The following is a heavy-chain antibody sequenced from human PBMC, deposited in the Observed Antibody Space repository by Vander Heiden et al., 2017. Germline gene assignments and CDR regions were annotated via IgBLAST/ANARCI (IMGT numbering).Heavy chain of an antibody. D-gene: IGHD3-10*01. CDR2: VKSKTDGGTT. CDR3: TTGYYYGSGSYMGAFDV. V-gene: IGHV3-15*07. Sequence: EAQLVESGGGLVKPGGSLSLSCVASGFTFSNAWMNWVRQAPGKGLEWVGRVKSKTDGGTTDYAAPVKGRFTISRDDSKNTLYLEMNSLKTEDTAVYYCTTGYYYGSGSYMGAFDVWGQGTMVTVSS. J-gene: IGHJ3*01. CDR1: GFTFSNAW.